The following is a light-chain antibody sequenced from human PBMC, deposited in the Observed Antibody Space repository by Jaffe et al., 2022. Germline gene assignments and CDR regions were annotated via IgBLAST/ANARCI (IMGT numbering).Light chain of an antibody. CDR3: QQSFITPLT. CDR1: QSISSY. Sequence: DIQMTQSPSSLSASVGDRVTITCRASQSISSYLNWYQQKPGKAPKLVVSATFKLQSGVPSRFRGSGSGTGTEFTLIINSLQPEDFATYYCQQSFITPLTFGGGTKVEIK. J-gene: IGKJ4*01. CDR2: ATF. V-gene: IGKV1-39*01.